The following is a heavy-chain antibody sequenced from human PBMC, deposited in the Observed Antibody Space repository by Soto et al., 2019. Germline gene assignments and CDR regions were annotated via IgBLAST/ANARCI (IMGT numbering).Heavy chain of an antibody. Sequence: EVQLVESGGGLVQPGGSLKLSCAASGFTFSGSAMHWVRQASGKGLEWVGRIRSKANSYATAYAASVKGRFTISRDDSKNTAYLQMNSLKTEDPAVYYCTRHSGYCSSTSCYDAFDIWGQGTMVTVSS. CDR1: GFTFSGSA. V-gene: IGHV3-73*01. D-gene: IGHD2-2*01. J-gene: IGHJ3*02. CDR2: IRSKANSYAT. CDR3: TRHSGYCSSTSCYDAFDI.